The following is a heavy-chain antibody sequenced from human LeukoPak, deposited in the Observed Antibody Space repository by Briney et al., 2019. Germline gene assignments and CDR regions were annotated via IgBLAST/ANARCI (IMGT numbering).Heavy chain of an antibody. CDR1: GFTFTCCG. V-gene: IGHV3-30*18. CDR2: ISSSDGTSK. Sequence: GTSLSLSCATCGFTFTCCGMHWLHQASAKGLEWVAGISSSDGTSKYYADTVKGRFTISRDNSKNTVYLQMNSLRADDTAVYYCAKWSGNRPLYYFDYWGQGTLVTVSS. D-gene: IGHD3-3*01. CDR3: AKWSGNRPLYYFDY. J-gene: IGHJ4*02.